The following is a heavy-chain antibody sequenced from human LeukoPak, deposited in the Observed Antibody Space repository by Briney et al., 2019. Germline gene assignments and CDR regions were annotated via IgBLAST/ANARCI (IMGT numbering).Heavy chain of an antibody. V-gene: IGHV3-23*01. Sequence: GGSLRLSCAASGFTFSSYAMSWVRQAPGKGREWVSAISGSGGSTYYADSVKGRFTISRDNSKNTLYLQMNSLRAEDTAVYYCARDYGGTYYFDYWGQGTLVTVSS. D-gene: IGHD4-23*01. J-gene: IGHJ4*02. CDR2: ISGSGGST. CDR1: GFTFSSYA. CDR3: ARDYGGTYYFDY.